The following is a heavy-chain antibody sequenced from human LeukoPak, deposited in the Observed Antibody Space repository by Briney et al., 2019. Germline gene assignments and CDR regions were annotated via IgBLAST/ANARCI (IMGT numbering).Heavy chain of an antibody. CDR3: ARDQRGSYFDY. CDR1: GGSFSGYY. Sequence: PSETLSLTCAVYGGSFSGYYWSWIRQPPGKGLEWIGEINHSGSTNYNPSLKSRVTISVDTSKNQVSLKLSSVTAADTAVYYCARDQRGSYFDYWGQGTLVTVSS. J-gene: IGHJ4*02. CDR2: INHSGST. V-gene: IGHV4-34*01. D-gene: IGHD1-26*01.